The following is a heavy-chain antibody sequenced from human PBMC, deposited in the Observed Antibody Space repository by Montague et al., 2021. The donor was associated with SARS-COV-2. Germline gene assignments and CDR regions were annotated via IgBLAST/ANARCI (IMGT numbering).Heavy chain of an antibody. CDR1: GFTFSSYE. CDR3: ARVEGWTDYYDILTGYSRNFDY. CDR2: ISSSGSTI. J-gene: IGHJ4*02. V-gene: IGHV3-48*03. D-gene: IGHD3-9*01. Sequence: SLRLSCAASGFTFSSYEMNWVRQAPGKGLEWVSYISSSGSTIYYADSVKGRFTISRDNAKNSLYLQMNSLRAEDTAAHYCARVEGWTDYYDILTGYSRNFDYWGQGTLVTVSS.